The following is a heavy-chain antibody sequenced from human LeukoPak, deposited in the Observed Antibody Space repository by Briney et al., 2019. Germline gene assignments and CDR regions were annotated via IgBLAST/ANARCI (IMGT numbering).Heavy chain of an antibody. CDR2: IDDSGAT. Sequence: GGSLRLSCAASGLSVINTYVNWVRQAPGKGLEWVSVIDDSGATSFVDAVKGRFTISRDNSKNTVSLHMNNLRAEDTAVYYCVSGYGDYNFDFWGQGTLVTVSS. CDR1: GLSVINTY. D-gene: IGHD4-17*01. J-gene: IGHJ4*02. CDR3: VSGYGDYNFDF. V-gene: IGHV3-53*01.